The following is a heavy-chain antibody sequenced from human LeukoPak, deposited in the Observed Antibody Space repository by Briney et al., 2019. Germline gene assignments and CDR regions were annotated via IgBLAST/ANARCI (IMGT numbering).Heavy chain of an antibody. J-gene: IGHJ4*02. CDR2: IKQEGSEK. CDR3: ARKYCSTTSCLFDN. CDR1: GFTFSNFW. Sequence: PGGSLRLSCGASGFTFSNFWMTWVRQAPGKGLEWVANIKQEGSEKDYVDSVKGRFTISRDNAKNSLYLQMNSLRAEDTAVYYCARKYCSTTSCLFDNWGQGTLVTVSS. D-gene: IGHD2-2*01. V-gene: IGHV3-7*02.